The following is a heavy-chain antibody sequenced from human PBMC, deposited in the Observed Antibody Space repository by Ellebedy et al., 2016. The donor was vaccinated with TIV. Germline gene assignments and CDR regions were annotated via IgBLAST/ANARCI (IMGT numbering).Heavy chain of an antibody. CDR1: GFTVSSNY. V-gene: IGHV3-53*01. Sequence: PGGSLRLSCAASGFTVSSNYMSWVRQAPGKGLEWVSVIYSGGSTYYADSVKGRFTISRDNSKNTLYLQMNSLRAEDTAVYYCVAKIAAAGLYYYGMDVWGQGTTVTVSS. CDR3: VAKIAAAGLYYYGMDV. D-gene: IGHD6-13*01. CDR2: IYSGGST. J-gene: IGHJ6*02.